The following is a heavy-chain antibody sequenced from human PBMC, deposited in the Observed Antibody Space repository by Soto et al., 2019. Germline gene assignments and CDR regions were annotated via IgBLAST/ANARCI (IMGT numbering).Heavy chain of an antibody. CDR3: AKRRYFDWSIETDYGMDV. CDR2: ISYDGSNK. Sequence: PGGSLRLSCAASGFTFSSYGMHWVRQAPGKGLEWVAVISYDGSNKYYADSVKGRFTISRDNSKNTLYLQMNSLRAEDTAVYYCAKRRYFDWSIETDYGMDVWGQGTTVTVSS. J-gene: IGHJ6*02. V-gene: IGHV3-30*18. D-gene: IGHD3-9*01. CDR1: GFTFSSYG.